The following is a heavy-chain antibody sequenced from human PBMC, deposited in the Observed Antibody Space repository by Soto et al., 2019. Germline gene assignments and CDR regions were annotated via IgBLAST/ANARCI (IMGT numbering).Heavy chain of an antibody. J-gene: IGHJ4*02. D-gene: IGHD3-22*01. Sequence: GESLKISCNGSGYSFAGYWITWVRQKPGKGLEWMGRIDPSDSQTYYSPSFRGHVTISVTKSITTVFLQWSSLRASDTAMYYCAIQIYDSDTGPNFQYYFDSWGQGTPVTVSS. CDR3: AIQIYDSDTGPNFQYYFDS. V-gene: IGHV5-10-1*01. CDR1: GYSFAGYW. CDR2: IDPSDSQT.